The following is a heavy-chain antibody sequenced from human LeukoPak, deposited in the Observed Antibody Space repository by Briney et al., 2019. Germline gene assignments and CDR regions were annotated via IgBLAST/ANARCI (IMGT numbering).Heavy chain of an antibody. V-gene: IGHV4-34*01. D-gene: IGHD1-14*01. J-gene: IGHJ4*02. CDR3: ARGPPENPPDDY. CDR1: GGSFSGYY. CDR2: INHSGST. Sequence: NSSETLSLTCAVYGGSFSGYYWSWIRQPPGKGLEWIGEINHSGSTNYNPSLKSRVTISVDTSKNQFSLKLSSVSAADTAVYYCARGPPENPPDDYWGQGTLVTVSS.